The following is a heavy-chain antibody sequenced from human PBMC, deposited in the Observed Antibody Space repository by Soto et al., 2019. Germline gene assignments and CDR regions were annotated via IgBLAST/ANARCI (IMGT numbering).Heavy chain of an antibody. CDR2: INPSGGST. J-gene: IGHJ4*02. Sequence: ASVKVSCKASGYTFSTYYMHWVRQAPGQGYEWMGIINPSGGSTTYAQKFQGRVTMTRDTSTTTVYMELSSLKSADTAVYYCARYDYNGYYFDYWGQGALVTVSS. D-gene: IGHD4-4*01. CDR1: GYTFSTYY. CDR3: ARYDYNGYYFDY. V-gene: IGHV1-46*01.